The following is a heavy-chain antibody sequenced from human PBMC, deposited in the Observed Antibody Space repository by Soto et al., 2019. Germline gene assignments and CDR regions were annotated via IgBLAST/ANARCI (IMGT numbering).Heavy chain of an antibody. V-gene: IGHV1-2*04. Sequence: ASVKVSCKASGYTFTGYYMHWVRQAPGQGLEWMGWINPNSGGTNYAQKFQGWVTMTRDTSISTAYMELSRLRSDDKAVYYCARGVFYDIICALNYYYYVMNFWGQGTTVTVSS. D-gene: IGHD3-9*01. CDR2: INPNSGGT. J-gene: IGHJ6*02. CDR3: ARGVFYDIICALNYYYYVMNF. CDR1: GYTFTGYY.